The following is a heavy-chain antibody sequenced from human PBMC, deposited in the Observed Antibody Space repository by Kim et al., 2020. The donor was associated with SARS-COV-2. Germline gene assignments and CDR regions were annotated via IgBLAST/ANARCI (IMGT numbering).Heavy chain of an antibody. V-gene: IGHV3-23*01. CDR3: AKALIGFLEWLSDY. CDR2: ISGSGGST. Sequence: GGSLRLSCAASGFTFSSYAMSWVRQAPGKGLEWVSAISGSGGSTYYADSVKGRFTISRDNSKNTLYLQMNSLRAEDTAVYYCAKALIGFLEWLSDYWGQGTLVTVSS. CDR1: GFTFSSYA. D-gene: IGHD3-3*01. J-gene: IGHJ4*02.